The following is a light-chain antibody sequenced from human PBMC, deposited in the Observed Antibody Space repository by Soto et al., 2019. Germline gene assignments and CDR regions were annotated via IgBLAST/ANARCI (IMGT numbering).Light chain of an antibody. CDR1: QSVSSN. Sequence: EIVMTQSPATLSVSPGERATLSCRASQSVSSNLAWYQQKPGQAPRSLIVHASTRATGIPARFSGSGSGTEFTLTISSLQSEDFAVYYCQHYNNWPYTFGQGTKLEIK. J-gene: IGKJ2*01. V-gene: IGKV3-15*01. CDR2: HAS. CDR3: QHYNNWPYT.